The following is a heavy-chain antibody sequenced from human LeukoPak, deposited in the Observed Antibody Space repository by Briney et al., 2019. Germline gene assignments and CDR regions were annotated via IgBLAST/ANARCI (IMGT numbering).Heavy chain of an antibody. D-gene: IGHD2-8*01. CDR1: GGSISSYY. V-gene: IGHV4-4*07. CDR2: IYTSGST. J-gene: IGHJ6*02. Sequence: PSETLSLTCTVSGGSISSYYWGWIRQPAGKGLEWIGRIYTSGSTNYNPSLKSRVTMSVDTSKNQFSLKLSSVAAADTAVYYCARELGGRFCTNGVCLGYGMDVWGQGTTVTVSS. CDR3: ARELGGRFCTNGVCLGYGMDV.